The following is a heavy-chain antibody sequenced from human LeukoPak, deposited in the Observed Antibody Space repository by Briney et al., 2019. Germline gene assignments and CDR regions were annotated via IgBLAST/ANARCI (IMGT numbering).Heavy chain of an antibody. Sequence: GGSLRLSCAASGFTFSIYWMTWVRQAPGKGLEWVANIKQDGSEKYYVDSVKGRFTISRDNAKNSLYLQMNSLRAEDTAVYYCAKGFLGYCSSTSCRDAFDIWGQGTMVTVSS. J-gene: IGHJ3*02. CDR3: AKGFLGYCSSTSCRDAFDI. CDR2: IKQDGSEK. CDR1: GFTFSIYW. V-gene: IGHV3-7*03. D-gene: IGHD2-2*01.